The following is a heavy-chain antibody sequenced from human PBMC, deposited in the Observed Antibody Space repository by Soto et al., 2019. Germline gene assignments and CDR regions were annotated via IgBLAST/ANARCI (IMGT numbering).Heavy chain of an antibody. Sequence: TLSLTCAVYGGSFSGYYWSWIRQPPGKGLEWIGEINHSGSTNYNPSLKSRVTISVDTSKNQFSLKLSSVTAADTAVYYCARGPLGVVTYYYYYGMDVWGQGTTVTVSS. CDR3: ARGPLGVVTYYYYYGMDV. CDR2: INHSGST. D-gene: IGHD3-3*01. V-gene: IGHV4-34*01. CDR1: GGSFSGYY. J-gene: IGHJ6*02.